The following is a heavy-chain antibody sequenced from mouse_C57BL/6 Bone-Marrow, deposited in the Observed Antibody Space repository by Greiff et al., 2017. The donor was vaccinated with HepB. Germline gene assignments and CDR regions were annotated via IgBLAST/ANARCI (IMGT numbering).Heavy chain of an antibody. V-gene: IGHV1-81*01. D-gene: IGHD1-1*01. Sequence: QVQLQQSGAELARPGASVKLSCKASGYTFTSYGISWVKQRTGQGLEWIGEIYPRSGNTYYNEKFKGKATLTADKYSSTAYMELRSLTSEDSAVYFCAPNYYGSSYYFDYWGQGTALTVSS. CDR1: GYTFTSYG. CDR3: APNYYGSSYYFDY. CDR2: IYPRSGNT. J-gene: IGHJ2*01.